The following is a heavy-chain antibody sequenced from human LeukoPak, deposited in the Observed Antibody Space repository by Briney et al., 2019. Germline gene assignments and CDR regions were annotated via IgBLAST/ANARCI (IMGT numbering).Heavy chain of an antibody. CDR2: ISWNSGSI. Sequence: GGSLRLSCAASGFTFDDYAMHWVRHAPGKGLEWVSGISWNSGSIGYADSVKGRFTISRDNAKNSLYLQMNSLRAEDMALYYCAKGDYGGNPSAFDIWGQGTMVTVSS. D-gene: IGHD4-23*01. CDR1: GFTFDDYA. V-gene: IGHV3-9*03. CDR3: AKGDYGGNPSAFDI. J-gene: IGHJ3*02.